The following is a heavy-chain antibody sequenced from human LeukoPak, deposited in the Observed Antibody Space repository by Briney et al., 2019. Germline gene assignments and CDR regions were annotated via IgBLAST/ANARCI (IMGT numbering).Heavy chain of an antibody. CDR1: GGSISSYY. Sequence: SETLSLTCTVSGGSISSYYWSWIRQPPGKGLEWIGYIYYSGSTNYNPSLKSRVTISVDTSKNQFSLKLSSVTAADTAVYYCARMYSSSVFGFDYWGREPWSPSPQ. D-gene: IGHD6-6*01. CDR3: ARMYSSSVFGFDY. CDR2: IYYSGST. J-gene: IGHJ4*02. V-gene: IGHV4-59*01.